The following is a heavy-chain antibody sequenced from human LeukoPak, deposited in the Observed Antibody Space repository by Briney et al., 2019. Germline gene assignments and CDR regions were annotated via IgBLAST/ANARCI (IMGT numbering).Heavy chain of an antibody. V-gene: IGHV1-69*10. D-gene: IGHD3-22*01. CDR2: IIPILGIV. CDR1: GGTFSSYA. Sequence: SVTVSCKASGGTFSSYAISWVRQAPGQGLEWMGRIIPILGIVSYAQKFQGRVSITANKSTSTAYMELSSLRSEDTALYYCARAAFDDSSAYYSDYWGQGTLVTVSS. CDR3: ARAAFDDSSAYYSDY. J-gene: IGHJ4*02.